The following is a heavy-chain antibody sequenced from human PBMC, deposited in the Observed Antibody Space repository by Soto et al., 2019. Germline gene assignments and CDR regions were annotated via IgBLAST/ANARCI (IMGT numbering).Heavy chain of an antibody. CDR3: ARVGYYDSSGYYAGFY. J-gene: IGHJ4*02. Sequence: SETLSLTCTVSGGSISSGDYYWSWIRQPPGKGLEWIGYTYYSGSTYYNPSLKSRVTISVDTSKNQFSLKLSSVTAADTAVYYCARVGYYDSSGYYAGFYWGQGTLVTVSS. V-gene: IGHV4-30-4*01. CDR1: GGSISSGDYY. CDR2: TYYSGST. D-gene: IGHD3-22*01.